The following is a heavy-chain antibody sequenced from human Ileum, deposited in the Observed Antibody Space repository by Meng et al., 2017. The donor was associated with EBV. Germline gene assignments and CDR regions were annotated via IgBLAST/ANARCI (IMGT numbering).Heavy chain of an antibody. V-gene: IGHV4-34*01. Sequence: QVQVQQWGAGLLKPSEALSLTCGVYGGSFSDYYWDWIRQPPGEGLEWIGRINHGGGTMYNPSLQSRVSISVDTSKNHFSVKLTSVTAADTAVYFCRHSHCDGAGCSDCWGPGTMVTVSS. CDR3: RHSHCDGAGCSDC. CDR1: GGSFSDYY. D-gene: IGHD2-15*01. CDR2: INHGGGT. J-gene: IGHJ4*02.